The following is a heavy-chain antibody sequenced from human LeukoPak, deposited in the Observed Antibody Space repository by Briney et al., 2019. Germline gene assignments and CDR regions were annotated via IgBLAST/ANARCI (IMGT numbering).Heavy chain of an antibody. Sequence: PGGSLRLSCTASGFTFSSFSMNWVRQAPGKGLEWVSSISSSSSYIYYADSVKGRFTISRDNAKNSLYLQMNSLRADDTAVYYCARDVQVATIYPLDYWGQGTLVTVSS. D-gene: IGHD5-12*01. V-gene: IGHV3-21*01. CDR1: GFTFSSFS. CDR3: ARDVQVATIYPLDY. CDR2: ISSSSSYI. J-gene: IGHJ4*02.